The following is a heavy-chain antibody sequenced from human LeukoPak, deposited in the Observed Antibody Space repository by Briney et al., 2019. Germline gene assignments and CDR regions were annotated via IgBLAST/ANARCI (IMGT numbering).Heavy chain of an antibody. Sequence: SETLSLTCTVSGGSISDSGGFYWSWIRQHPGDGLEWIGFISYRGITYYNPSLKSRVSMSVDTSRSQFSLRLTSVTDEDTAVYYCARISQSSGGFYYWGQGTLVTVSS. CDR1: GGSISDSGGFY. CDR2: ISYRGIT. D-gene: IGHD2-15*01. J-gene: IGHJ4*02. CDR3: ARISQSSGGFYY. V-gene: IGHV4-31*02.